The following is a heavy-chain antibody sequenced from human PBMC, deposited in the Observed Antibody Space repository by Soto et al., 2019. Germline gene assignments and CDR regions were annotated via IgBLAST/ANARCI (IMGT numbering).Heavy chain of an antibody. D-gene: IGHD6-19*01. J-gene: IGHJ4*02. CDR3: ARSGGGSGWL. V-gene: IGHV4-61*01. Sequence: SEALSLTCTVSGDSVSSGRYYWIWIRQPPGTALEWIAYVYYSGSTNYNPSLKSRVTISRDTSKNQFSLKLTSVTAADTAVYYCARSGGGSGWLGGQGTLVTVSS. CDR1: GDSVSSGRYY. CDR2: VYYSGST.